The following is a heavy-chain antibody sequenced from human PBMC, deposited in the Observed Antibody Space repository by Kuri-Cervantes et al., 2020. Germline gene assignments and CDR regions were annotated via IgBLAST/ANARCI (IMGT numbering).Heavy chain of an antibody. CDR1: GFTFSSYW. CDR3: ARGYGGWYFDL. Sequence: GGSLRLSCAASGFTFSSYWMSWVRQAPGKGLEWVANIKQDGSEKYYVDSVKGRFTISRDNAENSLYLQMNSLRAGDTAVYFCARGYGGWYFDLWGRGTLVTVSS. V-gene: IGHV3-7*01. D-gene: IGHD4-17*01. J-gene: IGHJ2*01. CDR2: IKQDGSEK.